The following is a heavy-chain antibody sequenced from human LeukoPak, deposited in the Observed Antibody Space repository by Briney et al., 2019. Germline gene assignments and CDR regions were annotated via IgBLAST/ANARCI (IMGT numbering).Heavy chain of an antibody. J-gene: IGHJ5*02. CDR3: ATEGTMIVVVKENWFDP. CDR1: GGSISSSSYY. D-gene: IGHD3-22*01. V-gene: IGHV4-39*01. CDR2: IYYSGST. Sequence: SETLYLTCTVSGGSISSSSYYWGWIRQPPGKGLEWIGSIYYSGSTYYNPSLKSRVTISVDTSKNQFSLKLSSVTAADTAVYYCATEGTMIVVVKENWFDPWGQGTLVTVSS.